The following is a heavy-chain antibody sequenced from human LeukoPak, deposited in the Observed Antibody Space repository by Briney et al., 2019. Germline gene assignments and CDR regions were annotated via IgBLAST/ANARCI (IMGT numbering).Heavy chain of an antibody. Sequence: SETLSLTCAVYGGSFSGSYWSWIRQPPGKGLGWIGEINHSGGTNYNPSLKSRVTISVDTSKNQFSLKLSSVTAADTAVYYCARGRGTRYCSSTSCYGMDVWGQGTTVTVSS. CDR2: INHSGGT. CDR3: ARGRGTRYCSSTSCYGMDV. CDR1: GGSFSGSY. V-gene: IGHV4-34*01. D-gene: IGHD2-2*01. J-gene: IGHJ6*02.